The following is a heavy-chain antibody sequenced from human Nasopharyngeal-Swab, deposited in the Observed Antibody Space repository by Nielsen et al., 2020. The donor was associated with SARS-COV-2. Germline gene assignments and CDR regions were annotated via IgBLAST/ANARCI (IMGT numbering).Heavy chain of an antibody. CDR1: GFTFSDYY. J-gene: IGHJ5*02. CDR3: ARGTATGWFDP. Sequence: GESLKMSCAASGFTFSDYYMSWIRQAPGKGLEWVSYISSSSSYTNYADSVKGRFTISRDNAKNSLYLQMNSLRAEDTAVYYCARGTATGWFDPWGQGTLVTVSS. CDR2: ISSSSSYT. V-gene: IGHV3-11*05. D-gene: IGHD4-17*01.